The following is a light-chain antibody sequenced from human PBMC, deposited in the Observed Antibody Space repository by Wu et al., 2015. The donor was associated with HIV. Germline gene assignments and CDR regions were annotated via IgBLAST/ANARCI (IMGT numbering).Light chain of an antibody. CDR3: QQYNSYWLT. J-gene: IGKJ4*01. CDR1: QRISNW. Sequence: DIHMTQSPSTLSASVGDRVTITCRASQRISNWLAWYQQKPGKAPKLLIHKASTLESGVPSRFSGSGSGTEFTLTISSLQPDDFATYYCQQYNSYWLTFGGGTKVEIK. CDR2: KAS. V-gene: IGKV1-5*03.